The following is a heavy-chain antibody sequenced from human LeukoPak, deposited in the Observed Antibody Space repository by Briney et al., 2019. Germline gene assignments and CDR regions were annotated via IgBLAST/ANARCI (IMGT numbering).Heavy chain of an antibody. Sequence: SGGSLRLSCAASGFTFSSYAMSWVRQAPGKGLEWVSAISGSGGSTYYADSVKGRFTISRDNSKNTLYLQMNSLRAEDTAVYYCARENIVVVPAAMGVDYYYMDVWGKGTTVTVSS. CDR2: ISGSGGST. CDR3: ARENIVVVPAAMGVDYYYMDV. CDR1: GFTFSSYA. J-gene: IGHJ6*03. V-gene: IGHV3-23*01. D-gene: IGHD2-2*01.